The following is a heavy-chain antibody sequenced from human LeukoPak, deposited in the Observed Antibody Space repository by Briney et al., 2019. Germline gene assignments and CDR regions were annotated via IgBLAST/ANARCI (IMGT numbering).Heavy chain of an antibody. V-gene: IGHV3-21*01. CDR1: GFTFSSYS. Sequence: GGSLRLSCAASGFTFSSYSMNWVRQAPGKGLEWVSSISSSSSYIYYADSVKGRFTISRDNAKNSLYLQMNSLRAEDTAVYYCARAQQWLRYFQHWGQGTLVTVSS. CDR3: ARAQQWLRYFQH. J-gene: IGHJ1*01. CDR2: ISSSSSYI. D-gene: IGHD6-19*01.